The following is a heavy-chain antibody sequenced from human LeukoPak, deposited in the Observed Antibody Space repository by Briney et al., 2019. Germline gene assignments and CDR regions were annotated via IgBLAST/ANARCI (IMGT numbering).Heavy chain of an antibody. J-gene: IGHJ4*02. Sequence: ASVKVSCKVSGYTFTDYYMHWVQQAPGKGLEWMGLVDPEDGETIYAEKFQGRVTITADTSTDTAYMELSSLRSEDTAVYYCARDQNYGSVLEYWGQGTLVTVSS. D-gene: IGHD3-10*01. CDR1: GYTFTDYY. V-gene: IGHV1-69-2*01. CDR2: VDPEDGET. CDR3: ARDQNYGSVLEY.